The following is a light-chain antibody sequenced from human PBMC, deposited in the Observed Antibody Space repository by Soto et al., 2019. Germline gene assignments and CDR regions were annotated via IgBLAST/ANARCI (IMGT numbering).Light chain of an antibody. V-gene: IGLV2-8*01. CDR2: EVV. Sequence: QSVLTQPPSASGSPGESLTISCTGTKPDIGVYDFVSWYQHHPGKAPRLIIYEVVQRPSGVPDRFSGSKSGNTASLTVSGLQAADEADYFCRSYAGSNTYVFGSGTELTVL. CDR1: KPDIGVYDF. CDR3: RSYAGSNTYV. J-gene: IGLJ1*01.